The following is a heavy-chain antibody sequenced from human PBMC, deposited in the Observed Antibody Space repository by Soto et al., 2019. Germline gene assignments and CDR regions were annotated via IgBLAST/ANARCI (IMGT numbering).Heavy chain of an antibody. CDR2: ISHRGST. J-gene: IGHJ6*02. CDR1: GGSIRSSDW. V-gene: IGHV4-4*02. Sequence: QVQLQESGPGLVKPSGTLSLTCAVCGGSIRSSDWWSWVRQPPGGGLALIGDISHRGSTTYNPSLRSLVTISVDKSKNRFSLKLTSVTAADTAVYYCARDCSAGSCYIGGMDVWGQGTTVTVSS. D-gene: IGHD2-15*01. CDR3: ARDCSAGSCYIGGMDV.